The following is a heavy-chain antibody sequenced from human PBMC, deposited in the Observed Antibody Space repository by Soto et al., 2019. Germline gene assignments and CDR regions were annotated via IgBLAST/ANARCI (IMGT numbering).Heavy chain of an antibody. J-gene: IGHJ4*02. CDR2: ISSSGSTI. Sequence: GGSLRLSCAASGFTFSDYYMSWIRQAPGKGLEWVSYISSSGSTIYYADSVKGRFTISRDNAKNSLYLQMNSLRAEDTVVYYCARDEWSAYSSGWYGIWGQGTLVTVSS. CDR1: GFTFSDYY. D-gene: IGHD6-19*01. V-gene: IGHV3-11*01. CDR3: ARDEWSAYSSGWYGI.